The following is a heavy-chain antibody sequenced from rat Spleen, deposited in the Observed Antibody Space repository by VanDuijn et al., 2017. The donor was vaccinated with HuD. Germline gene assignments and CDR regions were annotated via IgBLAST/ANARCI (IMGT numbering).Heavy chain of an antibody. V-gene: IGHV3-1*01. CDR3: ARSVGYTYSFFDY. Sequence: EVQLQESGPGLVKPSQSLSLTCSVTGYSITSNYWVWIRKFPGNKMEWIGHISYSGSTRYNPSLKSRISITRETSKNQFFLQLNSVTTEDTATYYCARSVGYTYSFFDYWGQGVMVTVSS. D-gene: IGHD1-4*01. CDR1: GYSITSNY. J-gene: IGHJ2*01. CDR2: ISYSGST.